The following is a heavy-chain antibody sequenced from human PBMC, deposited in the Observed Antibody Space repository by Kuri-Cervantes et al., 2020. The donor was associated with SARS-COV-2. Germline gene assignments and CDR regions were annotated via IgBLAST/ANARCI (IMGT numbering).Heavy chain of an antibody. CDR1: MFSLSTSRGG. CDR3: AHRRADYDDSSDYYFDY. D-gene: IGHD3-22*01. Sequence: SGPTLMKPTPTVTMTCSFSMFSLSTSRGGVGWIRQPPGKALEWLALIYRNGDKRYSPSLETGLTITKDTSKDQVVLTMASMDPVDTGTYFCAHRRADYDDSSDYYFDYWGQGILVTVSS. CDR2: IYRNGDK. V-gene: IGHV2-5*01. J-gene: IGHJ4*02.